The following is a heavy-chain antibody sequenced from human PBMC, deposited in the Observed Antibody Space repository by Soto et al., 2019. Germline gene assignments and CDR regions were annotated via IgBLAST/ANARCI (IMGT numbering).Heavy chain of an antibody. J-gene: IGHJ6*02. V-gene: IGHV5-51*01. CDR1: GYSFTSYW. D-gene: IGHD2-2*01. CDR2: IYPGDSDT. Sequence: PGESLKISCKGSGYSFTSYWIGWVRQMPGKGLEWMGIIYPGDSDTRYSPSFQGQVTISADKSISTAYLQWSSLKASDTAMYYCASHQLSRGYYYYYGMDVWGQGTTVTSP. CDR3: ASHQLSRGYYYYYGMDV.